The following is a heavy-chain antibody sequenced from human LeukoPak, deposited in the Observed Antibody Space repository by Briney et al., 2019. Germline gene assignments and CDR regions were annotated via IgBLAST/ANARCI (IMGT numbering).Heavy chain of an antibody. Sequence: ASVKVSCKASGYTFTSYDISWVRQAPGQGLEWMGWISAYNGNTNYAQKVQGRVTMTTDTSTSTAYMELRSLRSDDTAVYYCARGGYCALLVTNWFDPWGQGTLVTVSS. D-gene: IGHD2-8*02. CDR1: GYTFTSYD. V-gene: IGHV1-18*01. CDR3: ARGGYCALLVTNWFDP. J-gene: IGHJ5*02. CDR2: ISAYNGNT.